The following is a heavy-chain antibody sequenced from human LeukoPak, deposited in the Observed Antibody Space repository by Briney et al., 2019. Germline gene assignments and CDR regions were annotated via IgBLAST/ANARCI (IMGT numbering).Heavy chain of an antibody. D-gene: IGHD3-10*01. V-gene: IGHV3-7*01. CDR3: ARAYYGSGSYHFDY. CDR1: GFTFSSYW. CDR2: IKQDGSEK. J-gene: IGHJ4*02. Sequence: GGSLRLSCAASGFTFSSYWMSWVRQAPGKGLEWVANIKQDGSEKYYVDSEKGRFTISRDNAKNSLYLQMNSLRAEDTAVYYCARAYYGSGSYHFDYWGQGTLVTVSS.